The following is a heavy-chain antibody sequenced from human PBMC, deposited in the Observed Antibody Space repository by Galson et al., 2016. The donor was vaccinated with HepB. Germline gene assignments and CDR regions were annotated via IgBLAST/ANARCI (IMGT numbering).Heavy chain of an antibody. D-gene: IGHD6-19*01. CDR1: GYNFSNFA. CDR2: ISGYDGST. CDR3: ARGFRRGRAVAFGF. Sequence: SVKVSCKASGYNFSNFAISWVRQAPGQGLEWMGWISGYDGSTKSAQKFQDRVSMTIDTSTNTAYMELRSLRSDDTAMYFCARGFRRGRAVAFGFWGQGTLVTVSS. J-gene: IGHJ4*02. V-gene: IGHV1-18*01.